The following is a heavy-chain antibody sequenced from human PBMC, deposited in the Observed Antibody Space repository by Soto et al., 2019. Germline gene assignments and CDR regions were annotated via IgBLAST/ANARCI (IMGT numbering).Heavy chain of an antibody. CDR2: IYSGGAT. D-gene: IGHD1-1*01. J-gene: IGHJ4*02. CDR1: GFTVSNNY. Sequence: EVQLVESGGGLVQPGGSLRLSCAASGFTVSNNYMRWVRQAPGKGLEWVSLIYSGGATYYADSVKGRFTISRDNSKNTRYLKMNSLRAEDTAVYYCARDGTYNWVGGQGILVTVSS. V-gene: IGHV3-66*01. CDR3: ARDGTYNWV.